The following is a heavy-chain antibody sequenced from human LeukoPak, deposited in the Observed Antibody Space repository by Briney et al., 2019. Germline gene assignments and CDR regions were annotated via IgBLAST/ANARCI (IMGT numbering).Heavy chain of an antibody. CDR2: IYSGGST. CDR1: GFTVSSNY. Sequence: GGSLRLSCAASGFTVSSNYMSWVRQAPGKGLEWVSVIYSGGSTYYADSVKGRFTILRDGSKNTLYLQMNSLKTEDTAVYYCTTMKTGYSSGWYRGGAFDIWGQGTMVTVSS. J-gene: IGHJ3*02. CDR3: TTMKTGYSSGWYRGGAFDI. V-gene: IGHV3-66*01. D-gene: IGHD6-19*01.